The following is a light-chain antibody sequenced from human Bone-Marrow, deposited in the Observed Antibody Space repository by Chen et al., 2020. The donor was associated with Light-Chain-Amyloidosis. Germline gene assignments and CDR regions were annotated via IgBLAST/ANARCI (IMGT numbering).Light chain of an antibody. Sequence: QSALTQPASVSGSPGQSITLSCTGSSSDIGGNKYVSWYQQYPGKAPKLMIYDVNNRPSGVSNRFSGSKSGSTASRTISGLQAEDEAAYYCSSITDSTTWVFGGGTKVTVL. CDR1: SSDIGGNKY. J-gene: IGLJ3*02. V-gene: IGLV2-14*01. CDR2: DVN. CDR3: SSITDSTTWV.